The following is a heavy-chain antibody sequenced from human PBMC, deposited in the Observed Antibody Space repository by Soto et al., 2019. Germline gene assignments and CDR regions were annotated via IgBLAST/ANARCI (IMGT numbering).Heavy chain of an antibody. CDR3: ARIYCSTTSCYYDY. J-gene: IGHJ4*02. Sequence: CVRQAPGKGLEWVANINQGGSQKYYVDSVKGRFTISRDNAKNSLYLQMNSLRAEDTAVYYCARIYCSTTSCYYDYWGQGTLVTVSS. D-gene: IGHD2-2*01. V-gene: IGHV3-7*01. CDR2: INQGGSQK.